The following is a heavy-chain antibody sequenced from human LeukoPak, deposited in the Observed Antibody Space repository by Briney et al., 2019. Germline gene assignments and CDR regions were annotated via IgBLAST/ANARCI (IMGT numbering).Heavy chain of an antibody. Sequence: PSQTLSLTCTVSGGSFSSVGYYWSWFPHHPGKGLEWIGYIHHSGSTDYNPSLKSRVTISVDTSKNQFSLKLSSVTAADTAVYYCARGGYYYDTTGPFDYWGQGTLVTVSS. J-gene: IGHJ4*02. CDR3: ARGGYYYDTTGPFDY. D-gene: IGHD3-22*01. V-gene: IGHV4-31*03. CDR1: GGSFSSVGYY. CDR2: IHHSGST.